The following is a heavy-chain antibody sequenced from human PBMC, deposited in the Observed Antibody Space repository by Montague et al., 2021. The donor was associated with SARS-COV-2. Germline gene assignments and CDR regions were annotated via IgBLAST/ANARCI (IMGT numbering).Heavy chain of an antibody. J-gene: IGHJ4*02. CDR1: GASISYSSYF. Sequence: TLSLTCTVSGASISYSSYFWTWIRQPAGKGLEWIGRIHTSGSTNYNPSLKSRVAISIDTSKDQFSLELSSVTAADTAVYYCASSHCGGDCYSGQGTLVTVSS. D-gene: IGHD2-21*02. CDR2: IHTSGST. CDR3: ASSHCGGDCY. V-gene: IGHV4-61*02.